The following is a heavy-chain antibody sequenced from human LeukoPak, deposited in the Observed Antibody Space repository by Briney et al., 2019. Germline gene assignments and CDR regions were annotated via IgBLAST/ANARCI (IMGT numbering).Heavy chain of an antibody. CDR1: GFSFSTYW. Sequence: HPGGSLRLSCEASGFSFSTYWMSWVRQAPGKGLEWVANIRQDGSEKYYVDSVKGRFTISRDIAKKSLYLQMNSLRAEDTAVYYCARLSAMVRGPEDIYYFEYWGQGTLVTVSS. CDR2: IRQDGSEK. V-gene: IGHV3-7*01. J-gene: IGHJ4*02. D-gene: IGHD3-10*01. CDR3: ARLSAMVRGPEDIYYFEY.